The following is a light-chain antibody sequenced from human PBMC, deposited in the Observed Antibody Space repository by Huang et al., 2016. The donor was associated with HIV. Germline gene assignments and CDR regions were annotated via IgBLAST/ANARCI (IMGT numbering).Light chain of an antibody. V-gene: IGKV1-NL1*01. CDR1: QGISSS. CDR2: AAS. Sequence: DIQMTQSPSSLSASIGDSVTITCRASQGISSSLAWYQQKPGKAPNLLLYAASRLESGGPSRFSGSGSGTAYTLSISSLQPEDFATYFCQQYYSPPLTFGQGTKVEMK. CDR3: QQYYSPPLT. J-gene: IGKJ2*01.